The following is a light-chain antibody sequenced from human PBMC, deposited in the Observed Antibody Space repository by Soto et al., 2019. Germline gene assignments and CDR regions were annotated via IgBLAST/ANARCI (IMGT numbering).Light chain of an antibody. Sequence: AIQMTQSPSSLSASLVDLVTITGLASQGIRSDLGWYQQKPGKAPKLLIYAASTLHSGVPSRFSGSGSGTDFTLTISSLQPEDFATYYCLQDYNCPRTFGQGTKVDIK. J-gene: IGKJ1*01. CDR3: LQDYNCPRT. V-gene: IGKV1-6*01. CDR1: QGIRSD. CDR2: AAS.